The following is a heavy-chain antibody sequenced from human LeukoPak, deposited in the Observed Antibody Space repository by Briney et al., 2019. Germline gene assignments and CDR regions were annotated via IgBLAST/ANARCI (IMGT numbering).Heavy chain of an antibody. CDR3: ARCGNSYGTGYQFDP. Sequence: SETLSLTCTVSGGSISSYRWNWIRQPPGKGLEWIGNTYTSGSTNYSPSLKSRVTISADTSKNQFSLNLNSVDAADTAVYFCARCGNSYGTGYQFDPWSQGTLVTVSS. D-gene: IGHD5-18*01. CDR1: GGSISSYR. CDR2: TYTSGST. V-gene: IGHV4-4*09. J-gene: IGHJ5*02.